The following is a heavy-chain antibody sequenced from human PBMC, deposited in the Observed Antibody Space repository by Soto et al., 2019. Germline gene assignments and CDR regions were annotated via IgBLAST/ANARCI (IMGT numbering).Heavy chain of an antibody. CDR2: ISAYNGNT. CDR3: ARARIMITFGGVIAPAPFDY. V-gene: IGHV1-18*01. Sequence: ASVKVSCKASGYTFTSYGISWVRRAPGQGLEWLGWISAYNGNTNYAQKLQGRVTMTTDTSTSTAYMELRSLRSDDTAVYYCARARIMITFGGVIAPAPFDYWGQGTLVTVSS. CDR1: GYTFTSYG. D-gene: IGHD3-16*02. J-gene: IGHJ4*02.